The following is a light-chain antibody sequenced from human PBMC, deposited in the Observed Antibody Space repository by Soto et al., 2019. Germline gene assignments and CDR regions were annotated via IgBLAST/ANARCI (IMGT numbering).Light chain of an antibody. Sequence: IVMTQSPATLSMSPGERATLSCRASQSIDFNSAWYQKKPGQAPWLLIYAASTRATGVPARFSGSGSETEFTLTISSLQSDDSAIYYCQHFHNWPLTFGQGTKLEIK. CDR1: QSIDFN. CDR2: AAS. CDR3: QHFHNWPLT. J-gene: IGKJ1*01. V-gene: IGKV3-15*01.